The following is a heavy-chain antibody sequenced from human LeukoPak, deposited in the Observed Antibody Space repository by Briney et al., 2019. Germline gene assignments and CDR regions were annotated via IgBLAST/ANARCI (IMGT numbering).Heavy chain of an antibody. D-gene: IGHD3-9*01. CDR2: IRSKTNGGTT. V-gene: IGHV3-49*03. J-gene: IGHJ4*02. Sequence: PGGSLRLSCTASGFTFGDYAMSWFRQAPGKGLEWVCFIRSKTNGGTTEYAASVKGRFTISRDDSKSIAYLQMDSLKTEDTAVYYCTREIRYFDWFQADYWGQGTLVTVSS. CDR3: TREIRYFDWFQADY. CDR1: GFTFGDYA.